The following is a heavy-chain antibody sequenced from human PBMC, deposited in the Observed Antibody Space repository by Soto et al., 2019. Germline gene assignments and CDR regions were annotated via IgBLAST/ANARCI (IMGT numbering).Heavy chain of an antibody. CDR2: ISGSGGST. CDR3: AKDRISYCDY. J-gene: IGHJ4*02. CDR1: GFTFSSYA. Sequence: EVQLLESGGGLVQPGGSLRLSCAASGFTFSSYAMSWVRQAPGKGLEWVSVISGSGGSTYYADSVKGRFTISRDNSKNTLYLQMNSLRVEDTAVYHCAKDRISYCDYWGQGTLVTVSA. V-gene: IGHV3-23*01.